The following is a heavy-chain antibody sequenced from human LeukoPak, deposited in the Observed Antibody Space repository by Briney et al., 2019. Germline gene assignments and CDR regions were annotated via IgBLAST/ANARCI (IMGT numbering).Heavy chain of an antibody. D-gene: IGHD2-15*01. CDR1: GFTFSNYA. CDR3: ARASLGYCSGGSCHTSHYYYYMDV. V-gene: IGHV3-53*01. Sequence: GGSLRLSCAASGFTFSNYAMSWVRQNPGKGLEWVSVIYSGGSTYYADSVKGRFTISRDNSKNTLYLQMNSLRAEDTAVYYCARASLGYCSGGSCHTSHYYYYMDVWGKGTTVTVSS. J-gene: IGHJ6*03. CDR2: IYSGGST.